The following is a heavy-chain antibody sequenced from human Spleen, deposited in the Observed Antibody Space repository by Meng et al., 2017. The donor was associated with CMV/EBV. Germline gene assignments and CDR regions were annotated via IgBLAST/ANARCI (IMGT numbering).Heavy chain of an antibody. CDR1: GYTFTSYY. Sequence: ASVKVSCKASGYTFTSYYMHWVRQAPGQGLEWMGIINPSGGSTSYAQKFQGRVTMTRDTSTSTVYMELSSLRSEDTAVYYCAREGCSSTSCSRDAFDIWGQGTMVTVS. D-gene: IGHD2-2*01. CDR3: AREGCSSTSCSRDAFDI. J-gene: IGHJ3*02. V-gene: IGHV1-46*01. CDR2: INPSGGST.